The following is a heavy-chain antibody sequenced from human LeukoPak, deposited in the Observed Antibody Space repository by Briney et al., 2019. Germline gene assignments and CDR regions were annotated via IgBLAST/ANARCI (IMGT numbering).Heavy chain of an antibody. D-gene: IGHD6-13*01. J-gene: IGHJ4*02. CDR1: GFTFSNHA. CDR3: AKTVAASSSSYFDS. V-gene: IGHV3-23*01. CDR2: ISGSGGST. Sequence: GGSLRLSCAASGFTFSNHAMSWVRQAPGKGLEWVSVISGSGGSTYYADSVKGRFTISRDNSKNTLYLQMNSLRAEDTAVYYCAKTVAASSSSYFDSWGQGTLVTVSS.